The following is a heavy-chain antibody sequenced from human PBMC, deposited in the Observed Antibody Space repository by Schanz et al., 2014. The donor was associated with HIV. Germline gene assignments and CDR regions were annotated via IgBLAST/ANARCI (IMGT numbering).Heavy chain of an antibody. CDR2: ISGSGATT. D-gene: IGHD7-27*01. V-gene: IGHV3-23*01. CDR1: GFTFNRYA. CDR3: AKDPLSGGGADV. J-gene: IGHJ6*02. Sequence: EAQLLESGGGLVQPGGSLRLSCAASGFTFNRYAMSWVRQAPGKGLEWVSGISGSGATTFYADSVKGRFTISRDNSRNTLHLQMSSLGAEETAVYYCAKDPLSGGGADVWGQGTTVTVSS.